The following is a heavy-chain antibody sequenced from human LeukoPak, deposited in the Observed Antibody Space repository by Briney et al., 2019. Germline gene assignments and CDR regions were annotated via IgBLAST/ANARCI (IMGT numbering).Heavy chain of an antibody. V-gene: IGHV3-7*01. CDR1: GITFSNYW. CDR2: INPDGSEK. CDR3: ATEPGIGYAFDI. Sequence: PGGPLRLSCAASGITFSNYWMSWVRQAPGKGLEWVANINPDGSEKNYAHSVKGRFTISRDNAKNSLSLRMNSLRAEDMAVYYCATEPGIGYAFDIWGQGRMVTVSS. D-gene: IGHD3-10*01. J-gene: IGHJ3*02.